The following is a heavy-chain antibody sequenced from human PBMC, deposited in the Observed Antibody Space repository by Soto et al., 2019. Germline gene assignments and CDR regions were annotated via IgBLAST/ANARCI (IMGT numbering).Heavy chain of an antibody. CDR3: TTLGENYYYYGMDV. CDR1: GFTFSNAW. J-gene: IGHJ6*02. CDR2: IKSKTDGGTT. D-gene: IGHD3-16*01. V-gene: IGHV3-15*01. Sequence: GSLRLPCSASGFTFSNAWMSWVRQVPGKGLEWVGRIKSKTDGGTTDYAAPVKGRFTISRDDSKNTLYLQVNSLKTEDTAVYYCTTLGENYYYYGMDVWGQGTTVTVSS.